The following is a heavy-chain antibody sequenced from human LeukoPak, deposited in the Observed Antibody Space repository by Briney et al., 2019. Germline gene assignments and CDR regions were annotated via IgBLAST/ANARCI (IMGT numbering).Heavy chain of an antibody. V-gene: IGHV4-59*01. J-gene: IGHJ4*02. D-gene: IGHD3-22*01. CDR2: IYYSGST. CDR1: GGSISSYY. CDR3: ARDTKASSGYYSIFDY. Sequence: SETLSLTCTVSGGSISSYYWSWIRQPPGKGLEFIGYIYYSGSTNYNPSLKSRVTISVDTSKNQFSLKLSSVTAADTAVYYCARDTKASSGYYSIFDYWGQGTLVTVSS.